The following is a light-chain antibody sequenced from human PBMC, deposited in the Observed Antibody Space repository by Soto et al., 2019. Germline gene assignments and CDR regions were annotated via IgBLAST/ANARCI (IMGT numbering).Light chain of an antibody. CDR2: AAS. Sequence: DIQMTQSPSSLSASGGDRVTITCRASQTIVTYFNWYQQKPGNAPKLLIYAASNLQNGVPSRFSGSGSGTDFTLTISSLQPEDFATYFCQQTSSNPRTFGQGTKVDIK. V-gene: IGKV1-39*01. J-gene: IGKJ1*01. CDR3: QQTSSNPRT. CDR1: QTIVTY.